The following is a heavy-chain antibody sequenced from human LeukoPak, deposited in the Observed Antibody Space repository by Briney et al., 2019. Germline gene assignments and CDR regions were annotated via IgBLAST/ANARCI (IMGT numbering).Heavy chain of an antibody. J-gene: IGHJ4*02. D-gene: IGHD2-2*01. Sequence: SETLSLTCTVSGASISSYYWSWIRQPAGKGLEWIGRIHTTGGTRHNPSLKSRITMSVDASKNQFSLKVSSVTAADTAVYYCARDLALGYCPSSSCSSPLFDYWGQGTLVTVSS. CDR2: IHTTGGT. V-gene: IGHV4-4*07. CDR1: GASISSYY. CDR3: ARDLALGYCPSSSCSSPLFDY.